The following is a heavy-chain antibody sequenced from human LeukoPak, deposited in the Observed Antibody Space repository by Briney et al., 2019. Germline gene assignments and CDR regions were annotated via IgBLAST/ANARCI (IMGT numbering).Heavy chain of an antibody. J-gene: IGHJ5*02. CDR3: ARLSFWFDP. CDR2: IYHSGST. D-gene: IGHD1-26*01. CDR1: GGSISSYY. V-gene: IGHV4-59*12. Sequence: PSETLSLTCTVSGGSISSYYWSWIRQPPGKGLEWIGYIYHSGSTYYNPSLKSRVTISVDRSKNQFSLKLSSVTAADTAVYYCARLSFWFDPWGQGTLVTVSS.